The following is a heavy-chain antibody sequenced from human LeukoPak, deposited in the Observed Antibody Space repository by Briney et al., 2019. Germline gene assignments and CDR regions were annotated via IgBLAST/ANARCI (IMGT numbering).Heavy chain of an antibody. CDR2: INHGGST. D-gene: IGHD4-23*01. Sequence: SETLSLTCTVSGGSISSSSYYWTWIRQPPAKGLEWIGEINHGGSTNYNPSLKSRVTISIDTSKNQFSLKLSSVTAADTAFYYCARYLDYGGNSRVFQHWGQGTLVTVSS. V-gene: IGHV4-39*01. CDR3: ARYLDYGGNSRVFQH. J-gene: IGHJ1*01. CDR1: GGSISSSSYY.